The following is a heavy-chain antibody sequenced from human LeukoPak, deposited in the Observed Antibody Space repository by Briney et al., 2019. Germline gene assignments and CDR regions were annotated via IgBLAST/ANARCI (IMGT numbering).Heavy chain of an antibody. J-gene: IGHJ4*02. D-gene: IGHD5-18*01. CDR1: GFTFNTLW. CDR2: IKSDGNSA. CDR3: ARDSSGSIDS. Sequence: GGSVSLSCAASGFTFNTLWMLWLRQPRGKGLVGVSLIKSDGNSAYYADSVKGRFTISRDDAKNTLFLQMNSLRAEDTAVYYCARDSSGSIDSWGQGTLVTVSS. V-gene: IGHV3-74*01.